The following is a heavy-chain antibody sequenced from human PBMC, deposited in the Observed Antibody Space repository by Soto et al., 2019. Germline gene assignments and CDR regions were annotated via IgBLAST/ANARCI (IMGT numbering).Heavy chain of an antibody. J-gene: IGHJ3*02. CDR3: ARAPDRPRLVRGVVRAFDI. CDR1: GGSISSTNW. D-gene: IGHD3-10*01. V-gene: IGHV4-4*02. CDR2: IYHTGST. Sequence: PSETLSLTCAVSGGSISSTNWWSWVRQPPGKGLEWIGEIYHTGSTNYNPSLKSRVTISVDKSKNQFSLKLSSVTAADTAVYYCARAPDRPRLVRGVVRAFDIWGQGTMVTVSS.